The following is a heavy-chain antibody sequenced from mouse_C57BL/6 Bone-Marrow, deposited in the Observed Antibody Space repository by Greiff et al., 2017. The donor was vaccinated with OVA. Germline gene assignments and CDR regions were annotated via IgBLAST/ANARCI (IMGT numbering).Heavy chain of an antibody. D-gene: IGHD2-13*01. V-gene: IGHV1-53*01. Sequence: VQLQQPGTELVKPGASVKLSCKASGYTFTSYWMHWVKQRPGQGLEWIGNINPSNGGTNYNEKFKSKATLTVDKSSSTAYMLLSSLPSEDSAVYYCARSGPPDGDYPAWFAYWGQGTLVTVSA. CDR2: INPSNGGT. CDR3: ARSGPPDGDYPAWFAY. J-gene: IGHJ3*01. CDR1: GYTFTSYW.